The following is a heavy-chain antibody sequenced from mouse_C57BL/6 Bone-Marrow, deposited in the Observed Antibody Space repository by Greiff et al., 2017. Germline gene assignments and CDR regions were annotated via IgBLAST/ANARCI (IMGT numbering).Heavy chain of an antibody. J-gene: IGHJ3*01. CDR2: ISSGGSYT. V-gene: IGHV5-6*01. CDR3: ARLYGNDPAY. D-gene: IGHD2-2*01. CDR1: GFTFSSYG. Sequence: EVMLVESGGDLVKPGGSLKLSCAASGFTFSSYGMSWVRPTPDKRLEWVATISSGGSYTYYPDSVKGRFTISRDNAKNTLYLQMSSLKSEDTAVYYCARLYGNDPAYWGQGTLVTVSA.